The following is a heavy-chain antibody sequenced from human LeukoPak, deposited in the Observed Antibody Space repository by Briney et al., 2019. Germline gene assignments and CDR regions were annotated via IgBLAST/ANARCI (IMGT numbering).Heavy chain of an antibody. Sequence: KSSETLSLTCAVYGGSFSGYYWSRIGQPPGKGLEWIGYIHYSGSTSYNPSLKSRVTISVDTSKKQFSLKLSSVTAADTAVYYCARVEEGYGSGRRENYYYYYMDVWGKGTTVTISS. V-gene: IGHV4-59*01. CDR2: IHYSGST. D-gene: IGHD3-10*01. CDR1: GGSFSGYY. J-gene: IGHJ6*03. CDR3: ARVEEGYGSGRRENYYYYYMDV.